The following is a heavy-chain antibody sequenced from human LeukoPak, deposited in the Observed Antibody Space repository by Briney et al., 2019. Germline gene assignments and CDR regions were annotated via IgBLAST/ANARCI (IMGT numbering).Heavy chain of an antibody. CDR1: GGSFSGNY. Sequence: SETLSLTCAVYGGSFSGNYWNWIRQPPGKGLEWIGEINHSGSTNYNPSLKSRVTISVDTSKSQFSLKLSSVTAADTAVYYCARGITMVRGRAPRDNWIDPWGQGALVTVSS. D-gene: IGHD3-10*01. J-gene: IGHJ5*02. V-gene: IGHV4-34*01. CDR2: INHSGST. CDR3: ARGITMVRGRAPRDNWIDP.